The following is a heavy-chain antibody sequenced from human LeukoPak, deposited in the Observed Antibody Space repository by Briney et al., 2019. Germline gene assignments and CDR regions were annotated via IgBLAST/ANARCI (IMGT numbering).Heavy chain of an antibody. CDR2: INPNSGGT. CDR1: GYTFSYYY. Sequence: ASVKVSCKASGYTFSYYYIYWVRQAPGQGLEWMGWINPNSGGTNYAQKFQGRVTMTRDTSISTAYMELSRLRSDDTAVYYCARDSRQRGYSYGGTDYWGQGTLVTVSS. CDR3: ARDSRQRGYSYGGTDY. V-gene: IGHV1-2*02. J-gene: IGHJ4*02. D-gene: IGHD5-18*01.